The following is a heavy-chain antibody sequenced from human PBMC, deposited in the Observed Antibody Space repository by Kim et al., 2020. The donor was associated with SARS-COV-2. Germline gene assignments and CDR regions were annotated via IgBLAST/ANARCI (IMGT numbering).Heavy chain of an antibody. D-gene: IGHD2-2*01. CDR2: IKRNLDGATG. J-gene: IGHJ6*02. V-gene: IGHV3-15*01. CDR1: GFTFSNAW. Sequence: GGSLRLSCAASGFTFSNAWMTWVRQSPGKGLEWVGRIKRNLDGATGDYAASVKGRVTISRDDSINTLYLRMNGLKTEDTAVYFCTTDPYCSLTSCKGPNYYDGLAVWGQGTTVTVTS. CDR3: TTDPYCSLTSCKGPNYYDGLAV.